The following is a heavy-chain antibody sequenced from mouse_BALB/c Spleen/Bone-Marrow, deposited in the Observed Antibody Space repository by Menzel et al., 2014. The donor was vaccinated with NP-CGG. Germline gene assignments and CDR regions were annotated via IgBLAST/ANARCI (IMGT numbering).Heavy chain of an antibody. CDR1: GFGFRRYG. J-gene: IGHJ3*01. V-gene: IGHV4-1*02. CDR2: ISPASSTI. D-gene: IGHD1-2*01. Sequence: EVQVEESGGGLVQPGGSLNLSCGASGFGFRRYGMNWFGPAPGKGQDWIGEISPASSTINYTPSLKDKFIISRDNAKNQLYLRMSKVRSEDTALYYCAKIYYYGYVAYWGQGTLVTVSA. CDR3: AKIYYYGYVAY.